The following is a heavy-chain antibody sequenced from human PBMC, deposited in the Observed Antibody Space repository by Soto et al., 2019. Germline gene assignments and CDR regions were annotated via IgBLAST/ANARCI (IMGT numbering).Heavy chain of an antibody. D-gene: IGHD1-26*01. J-gene: IGHJ4*02. CDR3: ARVGGEWELPSSFDY. CDR2: IYYSGST. CDR1: GGSISSGGYY. Sequence: SETLSLTCTVSGGSISSGGYYWSWIRQHPGKGLEWIGYIYYSGSTYYNPSLKSRVTISVDTSKNQFSLKLSSVTAADTAVYYCARVGGEWELPSSFDYWGQGTLVTVSS. V-gene: IGHV4-31*03.